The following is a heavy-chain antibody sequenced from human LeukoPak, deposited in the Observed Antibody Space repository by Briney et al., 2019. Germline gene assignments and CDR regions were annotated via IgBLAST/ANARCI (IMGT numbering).Heavy chain of an antibody. Sequence: PGGSLRLSCTASGFNFNKHGMHWVRQAPGKGLEWVSYISSSSSTLYYADSVKGRFTISRDNAKNSLYLQMNSLRAEDTAVYYCARVHCSSTSCYPGYWGQGTLVTVSS. D-gene: IGHD2-2*01. J-gene: IGHJ4*02. CDR1: GFNFNKHG. CDR2: ISSSSSTL. V-gene: IGHV3-48*04. CDR3: ARVHCSSTSCYPGY.